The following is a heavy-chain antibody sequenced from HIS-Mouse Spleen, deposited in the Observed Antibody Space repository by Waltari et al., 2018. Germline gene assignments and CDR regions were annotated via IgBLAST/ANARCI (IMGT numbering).Heavy chain of an antibody. CDR3: ARGLRRGYSYGFDY. CDR2: INHSGST. CDR1: GGSFSGYS. V-gene: IGHV4-34*01. J-gene: IGHJ4*02. D-gene: IGHD5-18*01. Sequence: QVQLQQWGAGLLKPSETLSLTCAAYGGSFSGYSVIWIRQPPGKGLEWIGEINHSGSTNYNPSLKSRVTISVDTSKNQFSLKLSSVTAADTAVYYCARGLRRGYSYGFDYWGQGTLVTVSS.